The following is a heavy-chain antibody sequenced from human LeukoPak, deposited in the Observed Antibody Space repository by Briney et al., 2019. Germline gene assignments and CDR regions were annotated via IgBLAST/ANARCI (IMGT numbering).Heavy chain of an antibody. D-gene: IGHD2-21*01. CDR1: GYRFSNNW. CDR2: IKQDGSEK. J-gene: IGHJ3*01. V-gene: IGHV3-7*01. Sequence: GGSLRLSCAASGYRFSNNWMSWVRQPPGKGLEWVGNIKQDGSEKYYVDSVKGRFTISRDNAKSSLYLQMSSLRVEDTAMYYCARDRVGDSDAFDVWGQGTVVTVSS. CDR3: ARDRVGDSDAFDV.